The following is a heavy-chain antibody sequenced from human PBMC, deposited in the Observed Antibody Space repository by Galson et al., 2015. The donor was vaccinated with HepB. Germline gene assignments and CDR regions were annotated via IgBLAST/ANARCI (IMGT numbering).Heavy chain of an antibody. D-gene: IGHD2-2*01. CDR2: ISSSSSYI. CDR1: GFTFSSYS. Sequence: SLRLSCAASGFTFSSYSMNWVRQAPGKGLEWVSSISSSSSYIYYADSVKGRFTISRDNAKNSLYLQMNSLRAEDTAVYYCARDQKKGALVVPAASFDYWGQGTLVTVSS. V-gene: IGHV3-21*01. J-gene: IGHJ4*02. CDR3: ARDQKKGALVVPAASFDY.